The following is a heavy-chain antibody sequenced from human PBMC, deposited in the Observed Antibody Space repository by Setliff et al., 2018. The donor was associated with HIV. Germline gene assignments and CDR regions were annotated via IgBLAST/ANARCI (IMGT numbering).Heavy chain of an antibody. CDR3: ARRIDDSGSFPDKNWFDT. Sequence: SETLSLTCTVSGDSISSYSWNWIRQSPGGGLEWIGFIFSSGSTKYNPSLQSRVTMAIDTSKNQFSLRLTSVTAADTAVYYCARRIDDSGSFPDKNWFDTWGQGSLVTVSS. CDR2: IFSSGST. D-gene: IGHD3-10*01. CDR1: GDSISSYS. J-gene: IGHJ5*02. V-gene: IGHV4-4*09.